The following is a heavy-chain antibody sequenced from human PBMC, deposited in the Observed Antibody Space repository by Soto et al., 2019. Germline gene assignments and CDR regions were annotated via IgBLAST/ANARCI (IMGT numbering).Heavy chain of an antibody. V-gene: IGHV3-15*01. D-gene: IGHD2-2*02. CDR2: IKSKTDGGTT. CDR3: TTDIGDIVVVPAAIPVLGPPYGMDV. J-gene: IGHJ6*02. CDR1: GFTFSNAW. Sequence: KPGGSLRLSCAASGFTFSNAWMSWVRQAPGKGLEWVGRIKSKTDGGTTDYAAPVKGRFTISRDDSKNTLYLQMNSLKTEDTAMYYCTTDIGDIVVVPAAIPVLGPPYGMDVWGQGTTVTVSS.